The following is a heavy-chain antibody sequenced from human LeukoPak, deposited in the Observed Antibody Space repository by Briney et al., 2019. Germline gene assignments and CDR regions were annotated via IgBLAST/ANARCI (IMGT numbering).Heavy chain of an antibody. CDR2: ITLSRTTI. D-gene: IGHD6-19*01. Sequence: GGSLRLSCAASGFTFSNYNMNWVRQAPGKGLEWVAYITLSRTTIYYADSVKGRFTISRDNSKNTLYLQMNSLRGEDTARYYCAKATIEQWLVKVDSFDSWGQGTLVSVSS. V-gene: IGHV3-48*01. CDR1: GFTFSNYN. J-gene: IGHJ4*02. CDR3: AKATIEQWLVKVDSFDS.